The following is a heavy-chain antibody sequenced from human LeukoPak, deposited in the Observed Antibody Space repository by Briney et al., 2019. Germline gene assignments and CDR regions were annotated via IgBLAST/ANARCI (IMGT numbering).Heavy chain of an antibody. Sequence: SETLSLTCTVSGGSISSYYWSWIRQPPGKGLEWIGYIYYSGSTNYNPSLKSRVTISVDTSKNQFSLKLSSVTAADTAVYYCARYRMVRGFDYWGQGTLVTVSS. CDR3: ARYRMVRGFDY. V-gene: IGHV4-59*12. CDR1: GGSISSYY. D-gene: IGHD3-10*01. CDR2: IYYSGST. J-gene: IGHJ4*02.